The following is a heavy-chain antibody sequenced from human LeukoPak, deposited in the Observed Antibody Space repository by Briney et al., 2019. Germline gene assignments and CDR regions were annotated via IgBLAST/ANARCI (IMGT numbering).Heavy chain of an antibody. CDR1: GYSFNSDSY. Sequence: SETLSLTCTVSGYSFNSDSYWGWIRQSPGKGLEWIGSVHYRGSTYYNPSLESRVAISVDTSKNQFYLNLTSVTAADTAVYYCARDSGGTLSGGGWFDPWGQGTLVTVSS. CDR3: ARDSGGTLSGGGWFDP. V-gene: IGHV4-38-2*02. D-gene: IGHD3-10*02. CDR2: VHYRGST. J-gene: IGHJ5*02.